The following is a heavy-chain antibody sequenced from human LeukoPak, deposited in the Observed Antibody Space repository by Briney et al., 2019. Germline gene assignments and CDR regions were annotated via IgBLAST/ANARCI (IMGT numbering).Heavy chain of an antibody. CDR1: GXSFTAYW. D-gene: IGHD5-12*01. Sequence: HGESLKISCKATGXSFTAYWISWVRQMPGKGLEWMGRIDPTDSDTDYSPSFQGHVTISADKSISTVYLQWNSLRASDSAMYYCARPGDGGYVYFDQWGQGTLVTVSS. V-gene: IGHV5-10-1*01. J-gene: IGHJ4*02. CDR3: ARPGDGGYVYFDQ. CDR2: IDPTDSDT.